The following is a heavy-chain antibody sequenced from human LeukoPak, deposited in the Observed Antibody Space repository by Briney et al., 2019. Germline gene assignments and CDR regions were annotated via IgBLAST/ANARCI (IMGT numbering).Heavy chain of an antibody. V-gene: IGHV4-4*02. CDR1: GGSISSSNW. D-gene: IGHD3-22*01. CDR3: ARTAMYGGDSSGYYFGY. CDR2: IYYSGST. J-gene: IGHJ4*02. Sequence: SGTLSLTCAVSGGSISSSNWWSWIRQPPGKGLEWIGYIYYSGSTNYNPSLKSRVTISVDTSKNQFSLKLSSVTAADTAVYYCARTAMYGGDSSGYYFGYWGQGTLVTVSS.